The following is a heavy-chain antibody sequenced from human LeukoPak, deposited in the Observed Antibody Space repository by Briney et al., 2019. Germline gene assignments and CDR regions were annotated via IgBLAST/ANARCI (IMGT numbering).Heavy chain of an antibody. V-gene: IGHV3-30*04. D-gene: IGHD3-10*01. CDR3: ATDRPYITSWYGCSTP. J-gene: IGHJ5*02. CDR2: ISYDGSNK. CDR1: GFTFSSYV. Sequence: PGGSLRLSCAASGFTFSSYVMNWVRQAPGKGLEWVAVISYDGSNKYYADSVKGRFTISRDNSRNTLYLQMHSLRVEDTAIYYCATDRPYITSWYGCSTPWGQGTLVTVSS.